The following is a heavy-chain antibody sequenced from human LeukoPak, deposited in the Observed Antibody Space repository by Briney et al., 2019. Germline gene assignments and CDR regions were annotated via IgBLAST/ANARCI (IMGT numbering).Heavy chain of an antibody. Sequence: GGSLRLSCAASGFSFSRYWMSWVRQAPGKGLEWVANIKQDGSEKYYVDSVKGRFTISRDNAKNSLYLQMNSLRAEDTAVYYCARDLQYLGGYYMDVWGKGTTVTVSS. CDR3: ARDLQYLGGYYMDV. D-gene: IGHD4-11*01. CDR1: GFSFSRYW. J-gene: IGHJ6*03. CDR2: IKQDGSEK. V-gene: IGHV3-7*01.